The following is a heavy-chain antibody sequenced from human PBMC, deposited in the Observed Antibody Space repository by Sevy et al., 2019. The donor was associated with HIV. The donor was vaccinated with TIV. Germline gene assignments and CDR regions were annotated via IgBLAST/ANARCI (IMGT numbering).Heavy chain of an antibody. Sequence: ASVKVSCKASGYTFTSYYMHWVRQAPGQGLEWMGIINPSGGSTSYAQKFQGRVTMTRDTSTSTVYMELSSLRSEDTAVYYCARERYCGGDCYSHFDYWGQGTLVTVSS. V-gene: IGHV1-46*01. D-gene: IGHD2-21*02. CDR3: ARERYCGGDCYSHFDY. CDR2: INPSGGST. J-gene: IGHJ4*02. CDR1: GYTFTSYY.